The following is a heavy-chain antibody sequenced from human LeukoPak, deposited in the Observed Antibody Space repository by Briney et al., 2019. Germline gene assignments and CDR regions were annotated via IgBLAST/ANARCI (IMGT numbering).Heavy chain of an antibody. V-gene: IGHV3-23*01. D-gene: IGHD4-17*01. J-gene: IGHJ4*02. CDR2: ISGSGGST. Sequence: GGSLRLSCAASGFTFSSYAMSWVRQAPGKGLEWVSAISGSGGSTYYADSVKGRFTISRDNSKNTLYLQMNSLRAEDTAVYYCAKDQTRYGDLLYFDYWGQGTLVTVSS. CDR1: GFTFSSYA. CDR3: AKDQTRYGDLLYFDY.